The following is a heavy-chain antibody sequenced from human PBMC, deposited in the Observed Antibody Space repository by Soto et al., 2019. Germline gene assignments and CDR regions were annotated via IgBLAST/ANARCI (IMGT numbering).Heavy chain of an antibody. CDR1: GFTFSKYD. CDR2: LTSSGDST. CDR3: AKGKWLDN. J-gene: IGHJ4*02. D-gene: IGHD5-12*01. V-gene: IGHV3-23*01. Sequence: EVPLLESGGGLVQPGGSLRLSCLASGFTFSKYDMSWVRQAPGTGLEWVSTLTSSGDSTDYADSVKGRFTISRDNSKNTLYVQMNSLRAEDTAVYFCAKGKWLDNWGQGTLVTVSS.